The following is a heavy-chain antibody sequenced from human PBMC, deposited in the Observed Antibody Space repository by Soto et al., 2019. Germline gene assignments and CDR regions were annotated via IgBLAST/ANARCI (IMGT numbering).Heavy chain of an antibody. D-gene: IGHD2-15*01. CDR2: ISYDGSNK. J-gene: IGHJ5*02. V-gene: IGHV3-30-3*01. CDR3: ARDPDCSGGSCVGDNWFDP. Sequence: PGGSLRLSCAASGFTFSSYAMHWVRQAPGKGLEWVAVISYDGSNKYYADSVKGRFTISRDNSKNTLYLQMDSLRAEDTAVYYCARDPDCSGGSCVGDNWFDPWGQGTLVTVSS. CDR1: GFTFSSYA.